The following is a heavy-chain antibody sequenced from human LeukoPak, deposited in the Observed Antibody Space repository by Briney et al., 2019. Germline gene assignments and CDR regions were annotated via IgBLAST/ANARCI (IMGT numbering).Heavy chain of an antibody. J-gene: IGHJ4*02. CDR1: GGSFSGYY. V-gene: IGHV4-34*01. CDR3: ARLGYYDSSDY. Sequence: SETLSLTCAVYGGSFSGYYWSWIRQPPGKGLEWIGETNHSGSTNYNPSLKSRVTISVDTSKNQFSLKLSSVTAADTAVYYCARLGYYDSSDYWGQGTLVTVSS. CDR2: TNHSGST. D-gene: IGHD3-22*01.